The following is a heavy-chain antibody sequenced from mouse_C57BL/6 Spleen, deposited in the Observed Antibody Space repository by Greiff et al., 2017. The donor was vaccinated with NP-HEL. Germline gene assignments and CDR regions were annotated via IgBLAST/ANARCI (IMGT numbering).Heavy chain of an antibody. CDR1: GYTFTSYW. CDR2: INPSNGGT. CDR3: ARELTGTEWFAY. D-gene: IGHD4-1*01. J-gene: IGHJ3*01. V-gene: IGHV1-53*01. Sequence: QVQLQQPGTELVKPGASVKLSCKASGYTFTSYWMHWVKQRPGQGLEWIGNINPSNGGTNYNEKFKSKATLTVDKSSSTAYMQLSSLTSEDAAVYYCARELTGTEWFAYWGQGTLVTVSA.